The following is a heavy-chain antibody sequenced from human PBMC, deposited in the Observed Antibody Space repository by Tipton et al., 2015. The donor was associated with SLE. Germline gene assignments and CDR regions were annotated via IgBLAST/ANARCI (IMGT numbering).Heavy chain of an antibody. CDR1: GGSFSGYY. CDR3: ARAQRLVRRLDP. V-gene: IGHV4-34*01. D-gene: IGHD6-13*01. CDR2: INHSGSP. J-gene: IGHJ5*02. Sequence: TLSLTCAVYGGSFSGYYWSWIRQPPGKGLEWIGEINHSGSPNYNPSLKSRITISVDTSKNQFSLKLSSVTAADTAVYYCARAQRLVRRLDPWGQGTLVTVSS.